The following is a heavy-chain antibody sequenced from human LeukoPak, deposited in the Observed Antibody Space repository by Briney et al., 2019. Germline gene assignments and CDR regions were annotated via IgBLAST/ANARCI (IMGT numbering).Heavy chain of an antibody. V-gene: IGHV1-69*13. J-gene: IGHJ4*02. CDR3: ARGPPMVYAPPDY. D-gene: IGHD2-8*01. Sequence: ASVKVSCKATGGTFSSYAISWVRQAPGQGLEWMGGIIPIFGTANYAQKFQGRVTITADESTSTAYMELSSLRSEDTAVYYCARGPPMVYAPPDYWGQGTLVTVSS. CDR2: IIPIFGTA. CDR1: GGTFSSYA.